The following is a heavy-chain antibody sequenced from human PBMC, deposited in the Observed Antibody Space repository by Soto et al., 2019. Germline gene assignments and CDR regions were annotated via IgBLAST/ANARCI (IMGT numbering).Heavy chain of an antibody. J-gene: IGHJ4*02. CDR3: ARVGYGDYQVDY. Sequence: SETLSLTCTVSGGSISSGGYYWSWIRQHPGKGLEWIGYIYYSGSTYYNPSLKGRFTISVDTSKNQFSLKLRSVTAADTAVYYCARVGYGDYQVDYWGQGTLVTVSS. D-gene: IGHD4-17*01. CDR1: GGSISSGGYY. CDR2: IYYSGST. V-gene: IGHV4-31*03.